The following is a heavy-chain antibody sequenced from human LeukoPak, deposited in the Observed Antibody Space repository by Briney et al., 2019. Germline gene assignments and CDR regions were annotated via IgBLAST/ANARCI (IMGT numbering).Heavy chain of an antibody. J-gene: IGHJ4*02. CDR1: GGSISSGGYY. Sequence: SETLSLTCTVSGGSISSGGYYWSWIRQHPGKDLEWIGYIYYSGSPYYNPSLRNRVTISLDTSKNQFSLKLSSVTAADTAVYYCARDRKGYPLDYWGQETLVTVSS. V-gene: IGHV4-31*03. CDR2: IYYSGSP. D-gene: IGHD6-13*01. CDR3: ARDRKGYPLDY.